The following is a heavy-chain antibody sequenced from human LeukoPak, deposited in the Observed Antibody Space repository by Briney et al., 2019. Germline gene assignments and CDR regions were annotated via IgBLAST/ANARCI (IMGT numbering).Heavy chain of an antibody. V-gene: IGHV1-2*04. J-gene: IGHJ5*02. CDR3: ARGRQVDTAMVGRNWFDP. CDR1: GYTFTGYY. CDR2: INPNSGGT. D-gene: IGHD5-18*01. Sequence: ASVKVSCKASGYTFTGYYMHWVRQAPGQGLEWMGWINPNSGGTNYAQKFQGWVTMTRDTSISTAYMELSRLRSDDTAVYYCARGRQVDTAMVGRNWFDPWGQGTLVTASS.